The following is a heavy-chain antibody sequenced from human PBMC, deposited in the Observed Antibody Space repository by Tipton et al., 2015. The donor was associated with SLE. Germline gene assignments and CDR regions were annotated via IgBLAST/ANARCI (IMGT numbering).Heavy chain of an antibody. V-gene: IGHV1-18*01. CDR2: ISPYYGDT. J-gene: IGHJ4*02. D-gene: IGHD3-16*01. CDR1: GYTFDTSG. CDR3: AREMEFLGVISLTY. Sequence: QLVQSGAEVKKPGASVRVSCEASGYTFDTSGISWVRQAPGQGLEWMGWISPYYGDTSYAQKFQGRLTMTRDTSTSTAYMELRSLTSDDTAVYYCAREMEFLGVISLTYWGQGTLVTVSS.